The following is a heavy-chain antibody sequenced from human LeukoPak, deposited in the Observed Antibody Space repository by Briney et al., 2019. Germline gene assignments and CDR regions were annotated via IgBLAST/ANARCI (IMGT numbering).Heavy chain of an antibody. CDR2: IYYSGST. D-gene: IGHD3-22*01. CDR1: GGSISSYY. V-gene: IGHV4-59*12. Sequence: SETLSLTCTVSGGSISSYYWSWIRQPPGKGLEWIGYIYYSGSTNYNPSLKGRVTISVDTSKNQFSLKLSSVTAADTAVYYCARGITYYYDSSGYYRGRNKLYYFDYWGQGTLVTVSS. J-gene: IGHJ4*02. CDR3: ARGITYYYDSSGYYRGRNKLYYFDY.